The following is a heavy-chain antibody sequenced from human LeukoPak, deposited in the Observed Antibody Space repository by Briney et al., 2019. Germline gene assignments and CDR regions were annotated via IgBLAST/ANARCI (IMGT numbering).Heavy chain of an antibody. D-gene: IGHD2/OR15-2a*01. CDR1: GFTFSSYS. CDR2: IKQDGSEK. Sequence: GGSLRLSCAASGFTFSSYSMNWVRQAPGKGLEWVANIKQDGSEKNYVDSVKGRFTISRDNAKNSLSLQMDSLRAEDTALYYCARNMGDYWGQGTLVTVSS. CDR3: ARNMGDY. V-gene: IGHV3-7*04. J-gene: IGHJ4*02.